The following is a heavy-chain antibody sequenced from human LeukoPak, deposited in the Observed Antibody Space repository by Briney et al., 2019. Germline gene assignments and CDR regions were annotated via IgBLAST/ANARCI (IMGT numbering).Heavy chain of an antibody. CDR2: IYYSGST. CDR3: ARGSWSSSIDY. CDR1: GGSISSGDYY. Sequence: KPSETLSLTCTVSGGSISSGDYYWSWIRQPPGKGLEYIGYIYYSGSTYYNPSLKSRITISVDTSKNQFSPKLSSVTAADTAVYYCARGSWSSSIDYWGQGTLVTVSS. D-gene: IGHD6-6*01. J-gene: IGHJ4*02. V-gene: IGHV4-30-4*01.